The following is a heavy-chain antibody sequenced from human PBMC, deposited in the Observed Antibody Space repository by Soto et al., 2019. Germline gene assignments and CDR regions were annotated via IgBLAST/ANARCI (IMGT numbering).Heavy chain of an antibody. D-gene: IGHD5-12*01. CDR1: GVTFDDYG. Sequence: GSLRLCCAASGVTFDDYGMSWVSQAPGKGLEWVSGINWNGGSTGYADSVKGRFTISRDNAKNSLYLQMNSLRAEDTALYHCARNSGYDSYYYYYYYMDVWGKGTKVTVSS. J-gene: IGHJ6*03. CDR3: ARNSGYDSYYYYYYYMDV. CDR2: INWNGGST. V-gene: IGHV3-20*01.